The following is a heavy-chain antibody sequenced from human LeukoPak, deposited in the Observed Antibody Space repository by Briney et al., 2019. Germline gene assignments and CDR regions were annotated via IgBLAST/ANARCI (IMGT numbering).Heavy chain of an antibody. CDR3: ARGLITMIVGLPGDY. V-gene: IGHV1-18*01. Sequence: GSSVTVSCKASGGTFTSDSISWVRQAPGQGLEWMGWISAYNGNTNYAQKLQGRVTMTTDTSTSTAYMELRSLRSDDTAVYHCARGLITMIVGLPGDYWGQGTLVTVSS. CDR2: ISAYNGNT. D-gene: IGHD3-22*01. J-gene: IGHJ4*02. CDR1: GGTFTSDS.